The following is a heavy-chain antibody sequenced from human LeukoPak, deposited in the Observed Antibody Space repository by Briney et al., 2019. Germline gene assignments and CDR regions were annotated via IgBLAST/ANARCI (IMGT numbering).Heavy chain of an antibody. V-gene: IGHV1-2*02. J-gene: IGHJ4*02. CDR3: ARRYNWNDARLDY. CDR2: INPNSGGT. D-gene: IGHD1-1*01. CDR1: GYTFTGYY. Sequence: ASVKVSCKASGYTFTGYYMHWVRQAPGQGLEWMGWINPNSGGTNYAQKFQGRVTMTTDTSTSTAYMELRSLRSDDTAVYYCARRYNWNDARLDYWGQGTLVTVSS.